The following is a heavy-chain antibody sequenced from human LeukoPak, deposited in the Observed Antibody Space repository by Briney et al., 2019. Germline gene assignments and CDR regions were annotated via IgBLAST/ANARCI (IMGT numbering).Heavy chain of an antibody. J-gene: IGHJ4*02. CDR2: IIPIFGTA. CDR3: ARDHCSSTSCYGGGIEEYFDY. D-gene: IGHD2-2*01. CDR1: GGTFSSYA. Sequence: AVKVSCKASGGTFSSYAISWVRQAPGQGLEWMGGIIPIFGTANYAQKFQGRVTITTDESTSTAYMELSSLRSEDTAVYYCARDHCSSTSCYGGGIEEYFDYWGQGTLVTVSS. V-gene: IGHV1-69*05.